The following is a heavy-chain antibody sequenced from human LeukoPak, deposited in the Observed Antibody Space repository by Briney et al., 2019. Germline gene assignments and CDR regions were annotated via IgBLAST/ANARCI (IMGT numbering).Heavy chain of an antibody. CDR3: AKWGDYDVLTGYYVPDY. CDR1: GFTFSNYA. V-gene: IGHV3-23*01. Sequence: GGSLRLSCAASGFTFSNYAMSWVRQAPGKGLEWASAILGSGGSTYYADSVKGRFTVSRDNSKSTLYLQMNSLRAEDTALYYCAKWGDYDVLTGYYVPDYWGQGTLVTVSS. D-gene: IGHD3-9*01. CDR2: ILGSGGST. J-gene: IGHJ4*02.